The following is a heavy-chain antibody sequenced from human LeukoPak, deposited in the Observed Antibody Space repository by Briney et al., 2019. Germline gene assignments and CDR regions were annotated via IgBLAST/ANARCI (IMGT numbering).Heavy chain of an antibody. CDR1: GGSIRNHY. Sequence: SETLSLTCTVSGGSIRNHYWGWIRQSPGRGLEWIGDISDSGRTSYSPSLMSRVAISVDMSKSQFSLKVNSVTAADTAVYYCARHAYSNYEHWYFDLWGRSTLVTVSS. CDR2: ISDSGRT. V-gene: IGHV4-59*11. J-gene: IGHJ2*01. CDR3: ARHAYSNYEHWYFDL. D-gene: IGHD4-11*01.